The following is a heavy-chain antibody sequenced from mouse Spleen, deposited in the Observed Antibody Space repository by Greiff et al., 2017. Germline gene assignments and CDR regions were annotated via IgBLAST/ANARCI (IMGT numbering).Heavy chain of an antibody. CDR1: GYTFTSYG. V-gene: IGHV1-81*01. CDR2: IYPRSGNT. Sequence: VQLQQSGAELARPGASVKLSCKASGYTFTSYGISWVKQRTGQGLEWIGEIYPRSGNTYYNEKFKGKATLTADKSSSTAYMELRSLTSEDSAVYFCASGTGLWYFDVWGAGTTVTVSS. CDR3: ASGTGLWYFDV. D-gene: IGHD4-1*01. J-gene: IGHJ1*01.